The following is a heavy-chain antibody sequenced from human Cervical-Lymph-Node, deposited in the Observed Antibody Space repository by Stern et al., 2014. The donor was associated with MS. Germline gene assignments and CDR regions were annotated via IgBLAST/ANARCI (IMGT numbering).Heavy chain of an antibody. CDR1: GNTFSVFG. Sequence: VQLVQSGTEVKEPGSSVKVSCTTSGNTFSVFGLTWVRQAPGKGLEWMGGVIPRLTIGSYAPKFQDRITITLNKSTRTVYMTLTNLTSEDTAIYYCARSWGLLDYWGQGSLVIVSS. CDR2: VIPRLTIG. J-gene: IGHJ4*02. CDR3: ARSWGLLDY. D-gene: IGHD3-16*01. V-gene: IGHV1-69*09.